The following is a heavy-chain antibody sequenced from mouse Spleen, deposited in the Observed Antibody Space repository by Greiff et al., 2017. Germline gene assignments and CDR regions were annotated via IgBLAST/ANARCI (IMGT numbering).Heavy chain of an antibody. J-gene: IGHJ2*01. D-gene: IGHD1-1*01. V-gene: IGHV1-82*01. CDR1: GYAFSSSW. CDR3: ARGDYGSSYEGDY. CDR2: IYPGDGDT. Sequence: QVQLQQSGPELVKPGASVKISCKASGYAFSSSWMNWVKQRPGKGLEWIGRIYPGDGDTNYNGKFKGKATLTADKSSSTAYMQLSSLTSEDSAVYFCARGDYGSSYEGDYWGQGTTLTVSS.